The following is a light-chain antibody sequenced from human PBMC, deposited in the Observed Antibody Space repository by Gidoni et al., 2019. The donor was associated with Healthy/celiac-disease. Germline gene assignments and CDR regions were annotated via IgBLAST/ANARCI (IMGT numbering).Light chain of an antibody. V-gene: IGLV3-19*01. J-gene: IGLJ2*01. CDR2: GKN. CDR1: SLRSYY. CDR3: NSRDSSGNHVV. Sequence: AVSVALGQTVRITCQGDSLRSYYASWYQQKPGQAPVLVIYGKNNRPSGIPDRFSGSSSGNTASLTITGAQAEDEADYYCNSRDSSGNHVVFGGGTKLTVL.